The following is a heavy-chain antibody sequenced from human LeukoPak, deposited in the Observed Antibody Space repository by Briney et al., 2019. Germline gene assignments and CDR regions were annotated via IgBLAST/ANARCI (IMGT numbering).Heavy chain of an antibody. D-gene: IGHD3-10*01. Sequence: PGGSLRLSCAASGFTFSSYGMHWVRQAPGKGLEWVAVISYDGSNKYYADSVKGRFTISRDNSKNTLYLQMNSLRAEDTAVYYCAKTPTEWFGESTFDYWGQGTLVTVSS. V-gene: IGHV3-30*18. CDR1: GFTFSSYG. J-gene: IGHJ4*02. CDR3: AKTPTEWFGESTFDY. CDR2: ISYDGSNK.